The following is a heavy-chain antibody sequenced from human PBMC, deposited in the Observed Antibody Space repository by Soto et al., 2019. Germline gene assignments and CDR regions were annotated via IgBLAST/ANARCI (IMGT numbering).Heavy chain of an antibody. J-gene: IGHJ6*02. D-gene: IGHD1-1*01. CDR3: AKRLEVGYYYGTDV. CDR2: ISGSGGYT. CDR1: GFTFNNYD. V-gene: IGHV3-23*01. Sequence: PGGSRRLSCAASGFTFNNYDMTWVRQAPGKGLEWVSAISGSGGYTYYADSVKGRFTISRDNSKNMLYLQMNSLRAEDTAVYHCAKRLEVGYYYGTDVWGQGTTVTVSS.